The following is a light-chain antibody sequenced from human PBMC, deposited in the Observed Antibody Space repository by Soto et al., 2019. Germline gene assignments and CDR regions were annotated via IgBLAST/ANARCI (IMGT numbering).Light chain of an antibody. V-gene: IGKV1D-12*01. CDR3: QQSHTCPLT. CDR2: AAS. J-gene: IGKJ4*01. Sequence: DIQMTQSPSSVSASVGDRVTITCRASQAISTYLAWYQQKPVAAPELLIYAASNLQSGLPSRFSGSGSGTESTLIISSLQPEDFATYYCQQSHTCPLTFGGGTKVEI. CDR1: QAISTY.